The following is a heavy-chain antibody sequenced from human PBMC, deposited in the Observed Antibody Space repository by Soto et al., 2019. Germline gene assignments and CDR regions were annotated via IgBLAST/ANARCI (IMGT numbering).Heavy chain of an antibody. Sequence: EVQLVESGGGLVKPGGSLRLSCAASGFTFNSYSMNWVRQPPWKGLEWVSSISTVGTYIYYADSVKGRFTVSRDNAKNSLYLQMNGLRDEDTAVYYCATDRGNGMDVWGQGTTVTVSS. V-gene: IGHV3-21*01. CDR2: ISTVGTYI. CDR1: GFTFNSYS. D-gene: IGHD3-16*01. CDR3: ATDRGNGMDV. J-gene: IGHJ6*02.